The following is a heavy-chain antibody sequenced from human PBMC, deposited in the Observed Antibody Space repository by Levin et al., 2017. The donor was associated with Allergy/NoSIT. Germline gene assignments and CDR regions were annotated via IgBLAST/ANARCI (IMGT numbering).Heavy chain of an antibody. Sequence: GESLKISCRGSGYSFTNYWIGWVRQMPGKGLEWMGIIYPADSDTRYSPSFQGQVTISADKSISTAYLQWSSLEASDTGIYYCARHTSGSYHAPFDNWGQGTLVTVSS. CDR2: IYPADSDT. V-gene: IGHV5-51*01. D-gene: IGHD1-1*01. CDR3: ARHTSGSYHAPFDN. J-gene: IGHJ4*02. CDR1: GYSFTNYW.